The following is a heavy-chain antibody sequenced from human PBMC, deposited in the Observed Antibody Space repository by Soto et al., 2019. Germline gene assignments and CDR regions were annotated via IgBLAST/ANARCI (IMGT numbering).Heavy chain of an antibody. CDR1: NGSISSSNYH. J-gene: IGHJ4*02. Sequence: QLQLQESGPGLVKPSETLSLTCTVSNGSISSSNYHWGWIRQAPGKGLECIGSIYYSGTTYYNPSLKSLAIGAVETSKNQFSLKLSSVTAADTAVYYCARRKHGDSSGWGEFDYWGQGTLVTVSS. V-gene: IGHV4-39*01. CDR2: IYYSGTT. D-gene: IGHD6-19*01. CDR3: ARRKHGDSSGWGEFDY.